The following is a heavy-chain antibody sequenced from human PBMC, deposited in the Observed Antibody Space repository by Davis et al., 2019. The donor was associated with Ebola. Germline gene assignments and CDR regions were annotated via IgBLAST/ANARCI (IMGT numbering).Heavy chain of an antibody. CDR1: GGSISSSSYY. Sequence: PSETLSLTCTVSGGSISSSSYYWGWIRQPPGKGLEWIGSIYYSGSTYYNPSLKSRVTISVDTSKNQFSLRLSSVTAADTAVYYCARKSIAVADLFDYWGQGTLVTVSS. J-gene: IGHJ4*02. D-gene: IGHD6-19*01. V-gene: IGHV4-39*01. CDR2: IYYSGST. CDR3: ARKSIAVADLFDY.